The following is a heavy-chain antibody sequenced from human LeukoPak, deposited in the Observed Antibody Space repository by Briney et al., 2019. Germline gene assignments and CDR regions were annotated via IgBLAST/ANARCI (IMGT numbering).Heavy chain of an antibody. Sequence: SVKVSCKASGGTFRNYAFSWVRQAPGQGLEWVGGIIPFFDTTNYAQKFQGRVTITTDESTTTAYMELSSLRSEDTAVYYCAGGLIYDSSGYQHECNWFDPWGQGTLVTVSS. J-gene: IGHJ5*02. CDR3: AGGLIYDSSGYQHECNWFDP. CDR1: GGTFRNYA. D-gene: IGHD3-22*01. CDR2: IIPFFDTT. V-gene: IGHV1-69*05.